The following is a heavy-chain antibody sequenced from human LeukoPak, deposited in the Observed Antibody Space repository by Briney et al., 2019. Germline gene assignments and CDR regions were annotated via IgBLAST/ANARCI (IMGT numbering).Heavy chain of an antibody. V-gene: IGHV3-33*08. CDR1: GFTFSSYG. J-gene: IGHJ4*02. D-gene: IGHD5-18*01. CDR3: ARGGTWIQLCDY. Sequence: PGVSLRLSCAASGFTFSSYGMHWVRQAPGKGLEWVAVIWFDGSDKYYADSVKGRFTISRDNSKNTLSLQMNSLRAEDTAVYYCARGGTWIQLCDYWGQGTLVTVSS. CDR2: IWFDGSDK.